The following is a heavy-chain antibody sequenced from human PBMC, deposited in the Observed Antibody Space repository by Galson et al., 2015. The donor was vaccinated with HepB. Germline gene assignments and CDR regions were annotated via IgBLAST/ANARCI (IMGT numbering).Heavy chain of an antibody. D-gene: IGHD2-2*01. CDR3: ARVARYCGGASCYGWFDP. CDR2: INTDGTFL. V-gene: IGHV3-74*01. Sequence: SLRLSCAASGFIFSNYWMRWVRQTPGKGPVWISRINTDGTFLSYADSVKGRFTISRDNAKNTLYLQMNSLRAEDTAVYYCARVARYCGGASCYGWFDPWGQGTQVTVSS. J-gene: IGHJ5*02. CDR1: GFIFSNYW.